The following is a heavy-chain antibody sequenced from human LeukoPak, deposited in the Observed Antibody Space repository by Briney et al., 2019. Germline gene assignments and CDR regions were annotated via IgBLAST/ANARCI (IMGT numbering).Heavy chain of an antibody. D-gene: IGHD3-10*01. CDR1: GYSFTTNW. CDR2: IYPGDSDT. Sequence: GESLKISCKGSGYSFTTNWIGWVRQLPGKGLEWMGIIYPGDSDTKYSPSFQGQVTISADKSISTAYLQWSSLKASDTAMYYCARTITMVRGVIIYPNYFDYWGQGTQVTVSS. J-gene: IGHJ4*02. V-gene: IGHV5-51*01. CDR3: ARTITMVRGVIIYPNYFDY.